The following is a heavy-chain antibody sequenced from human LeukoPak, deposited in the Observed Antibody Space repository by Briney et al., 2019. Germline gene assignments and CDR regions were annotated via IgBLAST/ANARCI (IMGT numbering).Heavy chain of an antibody. Sequence: GASVKVSCKASGYTFTGYYMHWVRQAPGQGLEWMGWINPNSGGTNYAQKFQGRVTMTRDTSISTAYMELSRLRSDDTAVYYCARDAPTTIAARRDDYWGQGTLVTVSS. CDR1: GYTFTGYY. CDR3: ARDAPTTIAARRDDY. CDR2: INPNSGGT. D-gene: IGHD6-6*01. V-gene: IGHV1-2*02. J-gene: IGHJ4*02.